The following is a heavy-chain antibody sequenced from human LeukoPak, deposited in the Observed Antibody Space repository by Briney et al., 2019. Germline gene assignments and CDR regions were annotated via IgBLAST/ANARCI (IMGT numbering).Heavy chain of an antibody. CDR2: IYYSGST. CDR1: GGSISSYY. D-gene: IGHD3-9*01. Sequence: PSETLSLTCTVSGGSISSYYWSWIRQPPGKGLEWIGYIYYSGSTNYNPSLKSRVTISVDTSKNQFSLKLSSVTAADTAVYYCAISSPGYSHYYYYGMDVWGQGTTVTVSS. CDR3: AISSPGYSHYYYYGMDV. V-gene: IGHV4-59*08. J-gene: IGHJ6*02.